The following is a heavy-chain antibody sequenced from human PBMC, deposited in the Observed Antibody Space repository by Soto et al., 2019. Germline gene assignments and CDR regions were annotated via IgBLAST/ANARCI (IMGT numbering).Heavy chain of an antibody. Sequence: ASVEVSCKASGFTLTNYYFHWVRRAPGQGLEWMGIINSGGSTTSYAQKVQGRLTMNRDTSTSTVYMDLSSLTSEDTDVSYCARSYCSLSRCYQRFADFDIWGQGTMVTVSS. CDR1: GFTLTNYY. J-gene: IGHJ3*02. V-gene: IGHV1-46*01. CDR3: ARSYCSLSRCYQRFADFDI. CDR2: INSGGSTT. D-gene: IGHD2-15*01.